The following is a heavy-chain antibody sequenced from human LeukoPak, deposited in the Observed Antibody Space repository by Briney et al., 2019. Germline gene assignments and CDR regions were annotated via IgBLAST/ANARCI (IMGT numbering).Heavy chain of an antibody. D-gene: IGHD6-6*01. CDR1: GFTFNNFG. CDR2: ISSDGRNT. Sequence: GGSLRLSCAASGFTFNNFGMAWVRQAPGKGPEWVSTISSDGRNTHYADSVKGRFAISRDNSMSMLFLQMSSLRVEGTALYYCAKDVGGSSFFDYWGQGISVTVSS. CDR3: AKDVGGSSFFDY. V-gene: IGHV3-23*01. J-gene: IGHJ4*02.